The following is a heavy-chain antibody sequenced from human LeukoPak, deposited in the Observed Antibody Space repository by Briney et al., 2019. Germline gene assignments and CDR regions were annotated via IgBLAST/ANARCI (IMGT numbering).Heavy chain of an antibody. CDR2: ISGSGGST. V-gene: IGHV3-23*01. CDR1: GFTFSSYA. D-gene: IGHD3-22*01. CDR3: AKAPRITMIVVVITTLDAFDI. J-gene: IGHJ3*02. Sequence: GGSLRLSCAASGFTFSSYAMSWVRQAPGKGLEWVSAISGSGGSTYYADSVKGRFTIPRDNSKNTLYLQMNSLRAEDTAVYYCAKAPRITMIVVVITTLDAFDIWGQGTMVTVSS.